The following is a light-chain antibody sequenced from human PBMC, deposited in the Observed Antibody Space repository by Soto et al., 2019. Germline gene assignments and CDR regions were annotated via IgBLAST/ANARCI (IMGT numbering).Light chain of an antibody. CDR2: DAS. CDR3: QQYNDYPYT. V-gene: IGKV1-5*01. CDR1: QTADKW. J-gene: IGKJ2*01. Sequence: DIQVTQSPSTLSASVGDRVIIACRASQTADKWVAWYQQEPGKAPNVLIYDASRLESRVPSRFSGSGSGTLFTLTISNLQPDDFATYYCQQYNDYPYTFGQGTKVEI.